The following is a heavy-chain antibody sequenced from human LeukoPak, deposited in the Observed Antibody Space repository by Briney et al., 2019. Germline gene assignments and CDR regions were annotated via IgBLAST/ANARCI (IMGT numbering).Heavy chain of an antibody. J-gene: IGHJ1*01. V-gene: IGHV3-48*01. Sequence: GGSLGLSCAASGFTFSSYSMNWVRQAPGKGLEWVSYISSSSSTIYYADSVKGRFTISRDNAKNSLYLQMNSLRAEDTAVYYCARGYCSSTSCYPRYFQHWGQGTLVTVSS. CDR2: ISSSSSTI. CDR3: ARGYCSSTSCYPRYFQH. D-gene: IGHD2-2*01. CDR1: GFTFSSYS.